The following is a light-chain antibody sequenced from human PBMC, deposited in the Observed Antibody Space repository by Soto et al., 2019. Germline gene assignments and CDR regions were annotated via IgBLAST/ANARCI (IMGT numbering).Light chain of an antibody. V-gene: IGLV2-8*01. CDR2: EVS. Sequence: QSALTHPPSASGSPGQSVTISCNGTSSDVGAYKYVSWYQQYPGKAPKLMIYEVSKRPSGVPDRFSGSKSGNTASLTVSGLQAEDEADYYCTSYAGSNIWVFGGGTKLTVL. J-gene: IGLJ3*02. CDR3: TSYAGSNIWV. CDR1: SSDVGAYKY.